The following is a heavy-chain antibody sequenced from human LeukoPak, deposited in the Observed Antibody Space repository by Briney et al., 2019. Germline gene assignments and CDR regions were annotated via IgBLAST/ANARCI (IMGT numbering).Heavy chain of an antibody. D-gene: IGHD6-19*01. CDR1: GSTFSSYA. Sequence: PSGGSLRLSCAASGSTFSSYAMSWVRQAPGKGLEWVSAISGSGGSTYYADSVKGRFTISRDNSKNTLYLQMNSLRAEDTAVYYCAKEEQWLNNWFDPWGQGTLVTVSS. CDR3: AKEEQWLNNWFDP. J-gene: IGHJ5*02. CDR2: ISGSGGST. V-gene: IGHV3-23*01.